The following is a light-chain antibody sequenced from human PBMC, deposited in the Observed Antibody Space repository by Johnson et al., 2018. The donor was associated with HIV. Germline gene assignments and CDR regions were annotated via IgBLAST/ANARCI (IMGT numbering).Light chain of an antibody. CDR3: GTWDTSLSAGV. Sequence: QSVLTQPPSVSAAPGQTVTISCSGSSSNIGNNYVSWYQQLPGTAPKLLIYDNNKRPSGIPDRFSGSKSGTSATLGITGLQTGDEADYYCGTWDTSLSAGVFGPGTKVSGL. CDR1: SSNIGNNY. J-gene: IGLJ1*01. CDR2: DNN. V-gene: IGLV1-51*01.